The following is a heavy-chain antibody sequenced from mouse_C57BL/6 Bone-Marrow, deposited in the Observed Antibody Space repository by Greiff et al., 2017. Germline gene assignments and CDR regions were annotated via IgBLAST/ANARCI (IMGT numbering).Heavy chain of an antibody. V-gene: IGHV5-2*01. CDR1: EYEFPSLD. CDR3: ERGGVKDAMDY. Sequence: EVKLVESGGGLVQPGESLKLSCESNEYEFPSLDMSWVRKTPEKRLELVAAINSDGGSTYYPDTMERRFIISRDNTKKTLYLQMSSRRSEDTALYYCERGGVKDAMDYWGQGTSVTVSS. J-gene: IGHJ4*01. D-gene: IGHD1-3*01. CDR2: INSDGGST.